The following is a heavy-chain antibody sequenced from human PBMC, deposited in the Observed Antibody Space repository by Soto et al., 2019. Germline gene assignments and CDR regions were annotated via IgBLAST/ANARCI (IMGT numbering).Heavy chain of an antibody. D-gene: IGHD3-10*01. CDR2: ISSSSSYI. CDR1: GFTFSSYS. CDR3: ARLAPYGSGSYSFRYNWFDP. V-gene: IGHV3-21*04. Sequence: PGGSLRLSCAASGFTFSSYSMNWVRQAPGKGLEWVSSISSSSSYIYYADSVKGRFTISRDNAKNSLYLQMNSLRAEDTAVYYCARLAPYGSGSYSFRYNWFDPWGPGTLVTVSS. J-gene: IGHJ5*02.